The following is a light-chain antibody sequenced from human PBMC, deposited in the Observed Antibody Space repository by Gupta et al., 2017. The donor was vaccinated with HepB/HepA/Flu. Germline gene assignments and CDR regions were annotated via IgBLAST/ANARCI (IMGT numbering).Light chain of an antibody. V-gene: IGKV1-12*01. CDR2: AAS. Sequence: DIQTTQSPSSVSASVGDRVTITCRASQGISSWLDRYQQKPGKAPKLLIYAASSLQSGVPSRFSGSGSGTDFTLTISILQPEDFATYYCQQANSFPLTFGGGTKVEIK. J-gene: IGKJ4*01. CDR3: QQANSFPLT. CDR1: QGISSW.